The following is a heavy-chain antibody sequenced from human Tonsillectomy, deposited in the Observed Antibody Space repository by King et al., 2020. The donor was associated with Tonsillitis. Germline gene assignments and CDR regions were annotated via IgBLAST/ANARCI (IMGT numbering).Heavy chain of an antibody. D-gene: IGHD3-10*01. J-gene: IGHJ5*02. CDR1: GFTFSDFY. V-gene: IGHV3-11*05. Sequence: VQLVESGGGLVKPGGSLRLSCAASGFTFSDFYMSWIRQTPGKGLEWVSYISSSSGYTNYADSVKGRFTISRDNAKNSLYLQMNSLRADDTAFYYCVRVSGDLLRVNRLDPWGQGTLVTVSS. CDR2: ISSSSGYT. CDR3: VRVSGDLLRVNRLDP.